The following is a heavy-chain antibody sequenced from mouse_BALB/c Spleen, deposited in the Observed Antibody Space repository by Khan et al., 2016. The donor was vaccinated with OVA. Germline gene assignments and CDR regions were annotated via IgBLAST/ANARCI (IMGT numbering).Heavy chain of an antibody. CDR2: INPTSGYT. V-gene: IGHV1-7*01. CDR3: TRDRSDY. CDR1: GYTFTTYW. J-gene: IGHJ2*01. Sequence: QVQLQQSGAERAKPGASVKMSCKASGYTFTTYWMHWVKQRPGQGLEWIGYINPTSGYTDYNEKFKDRATLSADKSSSTAYMQLSSLTSEDSAVYYCTRDRSDYWGQGTTLTGSS.